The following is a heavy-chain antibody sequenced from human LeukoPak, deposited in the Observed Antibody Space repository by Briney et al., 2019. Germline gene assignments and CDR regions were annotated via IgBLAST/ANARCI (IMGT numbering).Heavy chain of an antibody. D-gene: IGHD3-3*01. V-gene: IGHV3-48*01. CDR2: ISSSSSTI. Sequence: GGSLRLSCAASGFTFRSFSMNGVGQAPGKGLEGVSYISSSSSTIYYADSVKGRFTISRGNAKNSLYLQMNSLRAEDTAVYYCARVDFWSGYLPSDYWGQGTLVTVSS. CDR3: ARVDFWSGYLPSDY. J-gene: IGHJ4*02. CDR1: GFTFRSFS.